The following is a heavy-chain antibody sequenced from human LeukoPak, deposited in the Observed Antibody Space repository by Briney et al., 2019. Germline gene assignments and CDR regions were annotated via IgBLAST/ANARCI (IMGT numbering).Heavy chain of an antibody. V-gene: IGHV3-49*04. Sequence: GGSLRLSCTASGFTFCDYAMSWVRQAPGKGLEWVGFIRSKAYGGTTEYAASGKGRFTISRDDSKSIAYLQMNSLKTEDTAVYYCTRDSSGPDAFDIWGQGTMVTVSS. J-gene: IGHJ3*02. CDR2: IRSKAYGGTT. CDR1: GFTFCDYA. CDR3: TRDSSGPDAFDI. D-gene: IGHD6-19*01.